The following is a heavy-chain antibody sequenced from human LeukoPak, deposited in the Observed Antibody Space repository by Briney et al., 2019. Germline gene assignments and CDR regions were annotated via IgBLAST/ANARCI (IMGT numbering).Heavy chain of an antibody. D-gene: IGHD3-22*01. J-gene: IGHJ4*02. CDR2: INHSGST. CDR3: ARLPRLTMIVVVDPIDY. V-gene: IGHV4-34*01. CDR1: GGSFSGYY. Sequence: SETLSLTCAVYGGSFSGYYWSWIRQPPGKGLEWIGEINHSGSTNYNPSLKSRVTISVDTSKNQFSLKLSSVTAADTAVYYCARLPRLTMIVVVDPIDYWGQGTLVTVSS.